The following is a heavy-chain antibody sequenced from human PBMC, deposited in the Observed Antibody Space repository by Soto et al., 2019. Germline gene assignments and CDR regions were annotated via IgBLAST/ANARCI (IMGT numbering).Heavy chain of an antibody. Sequence: PGGSLRLSCAASEFTFSSYAMSWVRQAPGKGLEWVSDIIDSGGSTYYADSVKGRFTISRDNSKSTLYLQMNSLRAEDTALYYCAKGRSYYYYYGVDVWGQGTTVTVSS. J-gene: IGHJ6*02. V-gene: IGHV3-23*01. CDR1: EFTFSSYA. CDR2: IIDSGGST. CDR3: AKGRSYYYYYGVDV.